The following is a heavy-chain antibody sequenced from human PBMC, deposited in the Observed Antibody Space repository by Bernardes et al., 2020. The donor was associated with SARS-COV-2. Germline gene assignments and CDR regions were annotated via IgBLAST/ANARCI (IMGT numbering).Heavy chain of an antibody. V-gene: IGHV3-11*06. CDR3: AIEGASNVFDM. D-gene: IGHD2-8*01. Sequence: GSLRLSCAVSGLTIGDYYMSWIRQAPGMGLEWISYITTSGYTNYADSVRGRFTISRDNAKNSLNLQMNSLTAEDTAVYYCAIEGASNVFDMWGQGTMVTVSA. CDR2: ITTSGYT. J-gene: IGHJ3*02. CDR1: GLTIGDYY.